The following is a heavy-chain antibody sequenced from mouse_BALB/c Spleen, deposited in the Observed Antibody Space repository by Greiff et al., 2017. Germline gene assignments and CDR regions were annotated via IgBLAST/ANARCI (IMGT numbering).Heavy chain of an antibody. D-gene: IGHD3-2*01. CDR3: ARGGQLGLPY. CDR1: GYSITSDYA. V-gene: IGHV3-2*02. CDR2: ISYSGST. J-gene: IGHJ4*01. Sequence: EVMLVESGPGLVKPSQSLSLTCTVTGYSITSDYAWNWIRQFPGNKLEWMGYISYSGSTSYNPSLKSRISITRDTSKNQFFLQLNSVTTEDTATYYCARGGQLGLPYWGQGTSVTVSS.